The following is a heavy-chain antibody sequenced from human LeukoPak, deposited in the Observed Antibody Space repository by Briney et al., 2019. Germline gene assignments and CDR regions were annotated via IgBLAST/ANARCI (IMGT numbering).Heavy chain of an antibody. D-gene: IGHD7-27*01. Sequence: SETLSLTCTVSGGSISSDYWSWIPQSPGKGLECIGYIYYSGSTSYNPSLKSRVTISLDTSKNQFSLKLSSVTAADTAVYYCARGANWGSPDYWGQGTLVTVSS. CDR3: ARGANWGSPDY. CDR2: IYYSGST. V-gene: IGHV4-59*01. J-gene: IGHJ4*02. CDR1: GGSISSDY.